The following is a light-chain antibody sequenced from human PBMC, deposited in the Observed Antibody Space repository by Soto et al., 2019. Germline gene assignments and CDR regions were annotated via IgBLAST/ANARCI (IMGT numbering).Light chain of an antibody. CDR1: SANIGAGYD. V-gene: IGLV1-40*01. CDR3: QSYDNSLSGSWI. J-gene: IGLJ2*01. Sequence: QSVLTQPPSVSGAPGLRVTISCTGNSANIGAGYDVHWYQQLPGTAPKLLIYGDNNRPSGVPDRFSGSKSGTSASLAITGLQAEDGADYYCQSYDNSLSGSWIFGGGTKLTVL. CDR2: GDN.